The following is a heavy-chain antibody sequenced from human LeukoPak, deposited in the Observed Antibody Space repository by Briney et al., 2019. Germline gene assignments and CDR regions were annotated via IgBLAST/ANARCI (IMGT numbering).Heavy chain of an antibody. V-gene: IGHV4-34*01. CDR3: ARKAWLRRGYFDY. CDR1: GGSFSGYY. J-gene: IGHJ4*02. D-gene: IGHD5-12*01. Sequence: PSETLSLACAVYGGSFSGYYWSWIRQPSGKGLEWIGEINHSGSTNYNPSLKSRITISVDTSKTQFSLKLSSVTAADTAVYYCARKAWLRRGYFDYWGQGTLVTVSS. CDR2: INHSGST.